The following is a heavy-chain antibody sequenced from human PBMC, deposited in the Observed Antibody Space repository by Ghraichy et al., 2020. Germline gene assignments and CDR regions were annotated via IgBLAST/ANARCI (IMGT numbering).Heavy chain of an antibody. V-gene: IGHV3-21*01. D-gene: IGHD3-3*01. J-gene: IGHJ5*02. CDR1: GFTFSSYS. Sequence: GGSLRLSCAASGFTFSSYSMNWVRQAPGKGLEWVSSISSSSSYIYYADSVKGRFTISRDNAKNSLYLQMNSLRAEDTAVYYCAREIEAATYYDFWSGYYTGEGRRNAFDPWGQGTLVTVSS. CDR2: ISSSSSYI. CDR3: AREIEAATYYDFWSGYYTGEGRRNAFDP.